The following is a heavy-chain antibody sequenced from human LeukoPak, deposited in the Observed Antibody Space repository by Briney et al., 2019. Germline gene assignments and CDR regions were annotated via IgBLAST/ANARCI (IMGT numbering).Heavy chain of an antibody. V-gene: IGHV3-30*18. CDR2: ISYDGSNK. Sequence: GGSLRLSCAASGFTFSSYGMHWVRQAPGKGLEWVAVISYDGSNKYYADSVKGRFTISRDNSKNTLYLQMNSLRAEDTAVYYCAKVDHDYALYYGMDAWGQGTTVTVSS. CDR3: AKVDHDYALYYGMDA. J-gene: IGHJ6*02. D-gene: IGHD4-17*01. CDR1: GFTFSSYG.